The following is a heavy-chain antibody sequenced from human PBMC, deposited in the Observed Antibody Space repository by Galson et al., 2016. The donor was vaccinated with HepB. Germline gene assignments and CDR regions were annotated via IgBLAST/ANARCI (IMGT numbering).Heavy chain of an antibody. CDR3: ASCLTPGGWFDP. CDR1: GGSISDYY. J-gene: IGHJ5*02. V-gene: IGHV4-59*01. D-gene: IGHD1-26*01. Sequence: SETLSLTCSVSGGSISDYYWSWIRQPPGKGLAWVGYIYYRGTTNSHPSLQRRATISVDTSKNEFTRKLTPWTAADTAVSYCASCLTPGGWFDPWGKGTLVTVSS. CDR2: IYYRGTT.